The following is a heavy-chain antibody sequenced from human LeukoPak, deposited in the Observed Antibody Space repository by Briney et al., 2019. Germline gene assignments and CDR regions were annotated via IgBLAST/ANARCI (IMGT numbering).Heavy chain of an antibody. V-gene: IGHV1-2*04. CDR1: GYTFTGYY. CDR3: ARDQQFNWFDP. D-gene: IGHD4-11*01. Sequence: ASVEVSCKASGYTFTGYYMHWVRQAPGQGLEWMGWINPNSGGTNYAQKFQGWVTMTRDTSISTAYMELSRLRSDDTAVYYCARDQQFNWFDPWGQGTLVTVSS. J-gene: IGHJ5*02. CDR2: INPNSGGT.